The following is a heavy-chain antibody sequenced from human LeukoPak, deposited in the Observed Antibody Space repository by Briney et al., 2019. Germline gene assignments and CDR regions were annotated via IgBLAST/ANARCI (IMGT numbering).Heavy chain of an antibody. V-gene: IGHV3-23*01. Sequence: PGGSLRLSCAASGFTFSSYAMSWFRQAPGKGLGWVSAISGSGGSTYCADSVKGRFTISRDNSKNTLYLQMNSLRAEDTAVYYCARASGGYSYGFPQHWGQGTLVTVSS. CDR2: ISGSGGST. CDR3: ARASGGYSYGFPQH. J-gene: IGHJ1*01. D-gene: IGHD5-18*01. CDR1: GFTFSSYA.